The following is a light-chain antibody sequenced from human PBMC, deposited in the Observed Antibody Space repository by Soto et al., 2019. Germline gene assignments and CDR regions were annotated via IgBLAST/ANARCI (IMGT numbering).Light chain of an antibody. CDR2: DVF. CDR3: QHYQGGHPIA. J-gene: IGKJ5*01. CDR1: QSVSAR. Sequence: IVLTQSADTLPLSPGDSATLSCRDSQSVSARLAWYKHKPGQPPRLLVSDVFNRASGVAERFSGSGSATDFTLIIRRLEPQDSALYYCQHYQGGHPIAFGQGTRLEIK. V-gene: IGKV3-20*01.